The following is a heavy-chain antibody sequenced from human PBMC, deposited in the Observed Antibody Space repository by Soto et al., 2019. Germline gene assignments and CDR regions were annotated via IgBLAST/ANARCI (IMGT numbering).Heavy chain of an antibody. Sequence: QVQLVQSGAEVKKPGASVKVSCRASGYTFTNYYMHWVRQAPGQGLEWMGIIKPTGGETTYAQKFLGRATMTRDTSTGTLYMDLSSLRSEHTAVYYCARGGDIVVVTAPLDHWGQGTLVTVSS. J-gene: IGHJ5*02. D-gene: IGHD2-21*02. CDR3: ARGGDIVVVTAPLDH. V-gene: IGHV1-46*01. CDR2: IKPTGGET. CDR1: GYTFTNYY.